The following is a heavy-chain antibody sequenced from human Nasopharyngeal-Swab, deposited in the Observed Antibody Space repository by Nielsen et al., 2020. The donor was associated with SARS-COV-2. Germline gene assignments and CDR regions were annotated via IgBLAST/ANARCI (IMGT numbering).Heavy chain of an antibody. CDR3: ARGVGAYGSGPLFDY. Sequence: GGSLRLSCAAFGFTFSSYSMNWVRQAPGKGLEWVSSISSSSSYIYYADSVKGRFTISRDNAKNSLYLQMNSLRAEDTAVYYCARGVGAYGSGPLFDYWGQGTLVTVSS. V-gene: IGHV3-21*01. CDR2: ISSSSSYI. D-gene: IGHD3-10*01. J-gene: IGHJ4*02. CDR1: GFTFSSYS.